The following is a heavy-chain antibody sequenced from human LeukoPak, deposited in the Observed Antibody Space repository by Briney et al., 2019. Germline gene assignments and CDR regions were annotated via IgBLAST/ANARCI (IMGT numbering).Heavy chain of an antibody. CDR2: MTPNSGDT. CDR3: ARNYYGSGTFDY. V-gene: IGHV1-8*01. J-gene: IGHJ4*02. Sequence: ASVKVSCKASGYTFTSYDINWVPHAPGQGLGWLGWMTPNSGDTGYAQKFQGRVTMTRDTSISTAYMELSSLRSEDTAVYYCARNYYGSGTFDYWGQGTLVTVSS. CDR1: GYTFTSYD. D-gene: IGHD3-10*01.